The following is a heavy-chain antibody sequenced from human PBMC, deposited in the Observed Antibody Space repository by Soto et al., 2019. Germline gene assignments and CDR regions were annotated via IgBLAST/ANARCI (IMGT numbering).Heavy chain of an antibody. CDR1: GYRFARNW. D-gene: IGHD3-9*01. V-gene: IGHV5-51*01. CDR3: VCPYYGILTGYDYYRYDMDD. CDR2: IYPGGSDI. J-gene: IGHJ6*02. Sequence: GESLKISCKGSGYRFARNWISWVRQMPGKGLEWMGIIYPGGSDIKYSPSFQGQVTISADRSNSTAYLQWSSLQASDTAMYYCVCPYYGILTGYDYYRYDMDDWGQGTAVTVSS.